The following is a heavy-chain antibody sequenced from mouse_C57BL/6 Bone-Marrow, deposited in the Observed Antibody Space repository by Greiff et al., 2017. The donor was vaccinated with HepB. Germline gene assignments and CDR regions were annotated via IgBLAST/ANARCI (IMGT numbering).Heavy chain of an antibody. CDR2: ISSGSSTI. CDR3: ATKKYYSNYYWYFDV. V-gene: IGHV5-17*01. D-gene: IGHD2-5*01. Sequence: EVKLMESGGGLVKPGGSLKLSCAASGFTFSDYGMHWVRQAPEKGLEWVAYISSGSSTIYYADTVKGRCTISRDNAKNTLFLQMTSLRSEDTAMYYCATKKYYSNYYWYFDVWGTGTTVTVSS. J-gene: IGHJ1*03. CDR1: GFTFSDYG.